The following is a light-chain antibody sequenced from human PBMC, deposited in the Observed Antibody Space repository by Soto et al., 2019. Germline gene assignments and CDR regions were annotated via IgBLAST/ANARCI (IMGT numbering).Light chain of an antibody. Sequence: QSALTQPASVSGSPGQSITISCTGTSSDVCGYNYVSWYQHHPGKAPKPMIYEVSNRPSGFSSRFSGSKSGNTASLTISGLQAEDEADYYCSSYAGSSTHYVFGTGTKLTVL. CDR1: SSDVCGYNY. CDR3: SSYAGSSTHYV. V-gene: IGLV2-14*01. CDR2: EVS. J-gene: IGLJ1*01.